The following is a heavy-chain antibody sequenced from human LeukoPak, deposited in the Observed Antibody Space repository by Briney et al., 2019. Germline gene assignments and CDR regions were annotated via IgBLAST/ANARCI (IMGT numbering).Heavy chain of an antibody. J-gene: IGHJ3*02. Sequence: GASVKVSCKASGYTFTSYGISWVRQAPAQGLEWMGWISAYNGNTNYAQKLQGRVTMTTDTSTSTAYMELRSLRSDDTAVYYCARDPPGKRGYVWGSYRYTGPYDAFDIWGQGTMVTVSS. CDR3: ARDPPGKRGYVWGSYRYTGPYDAFDI. CDR2: ISAYNGNT. CDR1: GYTFTSYG. D-gene: IGHD3-16*02. V-gene: IGHV1-18*01.